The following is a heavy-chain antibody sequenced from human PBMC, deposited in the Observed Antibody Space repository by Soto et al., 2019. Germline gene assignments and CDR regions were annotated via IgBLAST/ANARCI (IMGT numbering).Heavy chain of an antibody. J-gene: IGHJ5*02. Sequence: SETLSLTCAVYGGSFSGYYWSWIRQPPGKGLEWIGEINHSGSTNYNPSLKSRVTISVDTSKNQFSLKLSSVTAADTAVYYCARVEYYDFWSGYGAYNWFDPWGQGTLVTVSS. D-gene: IGHD3-3*01. CDR1: GGSFSGYY. CDR3: ARVEYYDFWSGYGAYNWFDP. V-gene: IGHV4-34*01. CDR2: INHSGST.